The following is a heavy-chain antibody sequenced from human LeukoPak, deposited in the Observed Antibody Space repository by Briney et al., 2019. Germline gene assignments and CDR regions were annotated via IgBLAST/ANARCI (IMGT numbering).Heavy chain of an antibody. CDR3: AKDLDYCSGGSCYGYFQH. Sequence: GGSLRLSCTASGFTFSSYSMNWVRQAPGKGLEWVSYISSSGSTIYYADSVKGRFTISRDNAKSSLYLQMNSLRAEDTAVYYCAKDLDYCSGGSCYGYFQHWGQGTLVTVSS. V-gene: IGHV3-48*04. CDR1: GFTFSSYS. D-gene: IGHD2-15*01. J-gene: IGHJ1*01. CDR2: ISSSGSTI.